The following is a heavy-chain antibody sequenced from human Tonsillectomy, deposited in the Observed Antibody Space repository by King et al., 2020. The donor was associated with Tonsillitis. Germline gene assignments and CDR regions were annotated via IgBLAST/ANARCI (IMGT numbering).Heavy chain of an antibody. CDR1: GFTFSSYS. J-gene: IGHJ6*02. CDR3: ARGQGGWSNYDGMDV. Sequence: VQLVESGGGLVKPGGSLRLSCAASGFTFSSYSMNWVRQAPGKGLEWVSSISSGSTYIYYADSVKGRFTISRENAKNSLYLQMNSLRAEDTAVYYCARGQGGWSNYDGMDVWGQGTPVTVSS. D-gene: IGHD6-19*01. CDR2: ISSGSTYI. V-gene: IGHV3-21*01.